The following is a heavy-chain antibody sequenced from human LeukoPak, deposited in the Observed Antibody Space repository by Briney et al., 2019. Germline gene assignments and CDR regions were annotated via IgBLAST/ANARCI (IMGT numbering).Heavy chain of an antibody. J-gene: IGHJ3*02. CDR2: ISNSGSTI. CDR1: VFTFSDYY. V-gene: IGHV3-11*01. CDR3: ARDRSEWNSGWFDRDAFDI. D-gene: IGHD6-19*01. Sequence: GGSLRLSCAASVFTFSDYYMSWIRQAPGKGLEWVSYISNSGSTIYYADSGKSRFTISSENGKNSLYMQMNSLRAEDTAVYYCARDRSEWNSGWFDRDAFDIWGQGTMVTVSS.